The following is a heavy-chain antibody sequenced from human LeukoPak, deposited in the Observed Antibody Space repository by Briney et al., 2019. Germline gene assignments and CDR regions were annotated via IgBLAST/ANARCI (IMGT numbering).Heavy chain of an antibody. CDR2: ISSSSSTI. D-gene: IGHD1-26*01. CDR3: ARDWGVGATSGYFDY. V-gene: IGHV3-48*01. J-gene: IGHJ4*02. CDR1: GFTFSNYA. Sequence: GGSLRLSCSASGFTFSNYAMSWVRQAPGKGLEWVSYISSSSSTIYYADSVKGRFTISRDNAKNSLYLQMNSLRAEDTAVYYCARDWGVGATSGYFDYWGQGTLVTVSS.